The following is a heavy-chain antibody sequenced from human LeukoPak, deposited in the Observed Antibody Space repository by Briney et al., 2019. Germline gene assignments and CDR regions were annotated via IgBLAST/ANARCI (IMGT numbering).Heavy chain of an antibody. CDR2: ISSSSSYI. J-gene: IGHJ4*02. D-gene: IGHD6-19*01. V-gene: IGHV3-21*01. CDR3: ARGQWLVDY. Sequence: GGSLRLACAASGFTFSSYSMSWVRQAPGRGREWVSSISSSSSYIYYADSVKGRFTISRDNAKTSLYLQMNSLRAEDTAVYYCARGQWLVDYWGQGTLVTVSS. CDR1: GFTFSSYS.